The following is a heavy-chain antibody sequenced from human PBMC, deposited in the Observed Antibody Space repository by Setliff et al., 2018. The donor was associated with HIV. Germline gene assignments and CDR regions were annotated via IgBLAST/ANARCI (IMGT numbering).Heavy chain of an antibody. V-gene: IGHV4-31*02. CDR1: GGSISSGGYY. Sequence: LSLTCIVSGGSISSGGYYWTWIRQYPGKGLEWIGYIYYTGSIYYNPSLKSRLTMSVDASKNQFSLKLTSVTAADTAVYYCARVAMLRGLRHSFDSWGQGTPVTVSS. J-gene: IGHJ4*02. CDR2: IYYTGSI. D-gene: IGHD3-10*01. CDR3: ARVAMLRGLRHSFDS.